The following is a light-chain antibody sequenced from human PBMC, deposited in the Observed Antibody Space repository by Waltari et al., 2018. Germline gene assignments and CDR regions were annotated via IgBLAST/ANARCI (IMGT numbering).Light chain of an antibody. V-gene: IGLV3-25*03. CDR2: TDS. J-gene: IGLJ2*01. CDR3: QSADSSGTYVV. CDR1: ALPKQY. Sequence: SYELTQPPSASVSPGQMARITCSGDALPKQYAYWYQKKPGRAPTVVIYTDSERPSGIPERFSGSSTGTTATLTISGVQADDEADYYCQSADSSGTYVVFGGGTKLTVL.